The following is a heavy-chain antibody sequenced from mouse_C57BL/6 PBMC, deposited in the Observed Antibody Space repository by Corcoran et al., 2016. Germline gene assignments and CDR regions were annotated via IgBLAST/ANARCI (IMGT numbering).Heavy chain of an antibody. V-gene: IGHV3-6*01. J-gene: IGHJ3*01. CDR1: GYSITSGYY. CDR2: ISYDGSN. CDR3: ARDLDLFAY. Sequence: DVQLQESGPGLVKPSQSLSLTCSVTGYSITSGYYWNWIRQFPGNKLEWMGYISYDGSNNYNPSLKNRISITRDTSKNQFFLKLNSVTTEDTATYYCARDLDLFAYWGQGTLVTVSA.